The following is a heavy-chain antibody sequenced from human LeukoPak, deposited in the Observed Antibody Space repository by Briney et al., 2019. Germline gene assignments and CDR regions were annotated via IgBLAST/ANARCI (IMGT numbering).Heavy chain of an antibody. CDR2: IGNSGTTI. D-gene: IGHD5-24*01. CDR1: GFTFSDFY. J-gene: IGHJ4*02. CDR3: TRGSWRVARIPDY. Sequence: GGSLRLSCAASGFTFSDFYLNWIRQTPGKGLEWVSYIGNSGTTIHYAGSVKGRFTIFRDNARNSLYLQMNSLRAEDTAVYYCTRGSWRVARIPDYWGQGTLVTVSS. V-gene: IGHV3-11*01.